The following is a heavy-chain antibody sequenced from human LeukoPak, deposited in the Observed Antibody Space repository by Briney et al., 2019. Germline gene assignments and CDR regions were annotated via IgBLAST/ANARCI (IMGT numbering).Heavy chain of an antibody. CDR3: AKSLGVGGYTRYKGFDQ. J-gene: IGHJ4*02. D-gene: IGHD5-24*01. Sequence: GGSLRLSCAASGFTFSSYAINWVRQAPGKGLEWVSSISNSDGSTYYADFVKGRFTISRDNSKNTLHLQMNSLRAEDTAVYYCAKSLGVGGYTRYKGFDQWGQGTLVTVSS. CDR1: GFTFSSYA. CDR2: ISNSDGST. V-gene: IGHV3-23*01.